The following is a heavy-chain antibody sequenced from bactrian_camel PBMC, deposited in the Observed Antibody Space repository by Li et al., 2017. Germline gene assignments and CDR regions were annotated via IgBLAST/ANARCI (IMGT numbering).Heavy chain of an antibody. D-gene: IGHD5*01. CDR3: AAGQGVGWCLDVIRVGAEADFDY. V-gene: IGHV3S28*01. CDR1: GYAYSDGYC. Sequence: QLVESGGGSVQAGGSLRLSCVVSGYAYSDGYCLGWFRQAPGKGLEWVSGINTGGSNTYYVDSVKGRFTISRDNAKNTLHLQMNSLKPEDTATYYCAAGQGVGWCLDVIRVGAEADFDYWGHGTQVTVS. CDR2: INTGGSNT. J-gene: IGHJ6*01.